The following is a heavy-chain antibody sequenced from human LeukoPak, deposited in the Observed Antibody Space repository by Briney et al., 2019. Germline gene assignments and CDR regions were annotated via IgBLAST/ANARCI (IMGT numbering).Heavy chain of an antibody. CDR3: ARVGSSWYVNI. CDR1: GFTAGSNY. CDR2: IHSGGST. D-gene: IGHD6-13*01. V-gene: IGHV3-66*01. J-gene: IGHJ3*02. Sequence: RGSLRLSCAASGFTAGSNYMSWVRPGAGEGLEWVSVIHSGGSTYYADTVKGRFTISRDNSKNTLYLQMNSLRAEDTAVYYCARVGSSWYVNIWGQGTMVTVSS.